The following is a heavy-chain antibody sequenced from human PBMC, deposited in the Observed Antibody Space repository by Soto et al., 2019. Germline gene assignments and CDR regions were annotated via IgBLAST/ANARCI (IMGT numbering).Heavy chain of an antibody. CDR3: ARGGSGSYYLYYYYGMDV. CDR1: GYTFTSYY. Sequence: QVQLVQSGAEVKKPGASVKVSCTASGYTFTSYYMHWVRQAPGQGLEWMGIINPSGGSTSYAQKFQGRVTMTRDTSTSTVYMELSSLRSEDTAVYYCARGGSGSYYLYYYYGMDVWGQGTTVTVSS. D-gene: IGHD1-26*01. J-gene: IGHJ6*02. V-gene: IGHV1-46*01. CDR2: INPSGGST.